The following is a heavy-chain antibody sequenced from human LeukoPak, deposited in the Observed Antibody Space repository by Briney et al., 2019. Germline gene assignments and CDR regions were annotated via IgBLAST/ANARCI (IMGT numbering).Heavy chain of an antibody. Sequence: PSETLSLTCTVSGYSISSGYYWGWIRQPPGKGLEWIGSIYYSGSTYYNPSLKSRVTISVDTSKNQFSLKLSSVTAADTAVYYCARHVSDYGDYLNWFDPWGQGTLVTVSS. V-gene: IGHV4-38-2*02. J-gene: IGHJ5*02. CDR2: IYYSGST. CDR1: GYSISSGYY. D-gene: IGHD4-17*01. CDR3: ARHVSDYGDYLNWFDP.